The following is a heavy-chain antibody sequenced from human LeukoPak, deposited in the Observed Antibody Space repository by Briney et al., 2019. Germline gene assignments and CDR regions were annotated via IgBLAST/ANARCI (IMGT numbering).Heavy chain of an antibody. V-gene: IGHV4-59*01. CDR1: GGSISSYY. D-gene: IGHD6-25*01. J-gene: IGHJ4*02. CDR2: IYYSGSA. Sequence: SETLSLTCTVSGGSISSYYWSWIRQPPGKGLERIGYIYYSGSANYNPSLKSRVTISVDTSKNQFSLKLSSVTAADTAVYYCARDLGERDFDYWGQGTLVTVSS. CDR3: ARDLGERDFDY.